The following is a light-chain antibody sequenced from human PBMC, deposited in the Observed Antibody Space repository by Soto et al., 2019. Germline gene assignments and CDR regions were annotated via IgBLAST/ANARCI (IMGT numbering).Light chain of an antibody. V-gene: IGLV1-44*01. CDR2: SNH. J-gene: IGLJ1*01. CDR3: AAWDDSLNGSV. CDR1: SSNIGSYT. Sequence: QSVLTQPPSASGTPGQTVTVSCSGSSSNIGSYTVNWYQQLPGTAPKLVIYSNHQRPSGVPDRFSGSQSGTSASLAISGLQSEDEADYYCAAWDDSLNGSVFGSGTKVTVL.